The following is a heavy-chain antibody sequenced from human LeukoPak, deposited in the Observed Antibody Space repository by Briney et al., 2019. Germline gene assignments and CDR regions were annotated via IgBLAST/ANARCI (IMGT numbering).Heavy chain of an antibody. CDR2: IYYSGST. V-gene: IGHV4-39*01. CDR3: ARQGIEYSSSF. J-gene: IGHJ4*02. CDR1: GGSISSSSYY. Sequence: SETLSLTCTVSGGSISSSSYYWGWIRQPPGKGLEWIGSIYYSGSTYYNPSLKSRVTISVDTSKNQFSLKLSSVTAADTAVYYCARQGIEYSSSFWGQGTLVTVSS. D-gene: IGHD6-6*01.